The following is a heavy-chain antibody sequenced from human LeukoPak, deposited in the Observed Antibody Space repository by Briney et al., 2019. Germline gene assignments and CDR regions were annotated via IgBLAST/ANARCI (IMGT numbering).Heavy chain of an antibody. D-gene: IGHD3-9*01. J-gene: IGHJ4*02. Sequence: PGGSLRLSCAASGFTFSSYSMNWVRQAPGKGLEWVSSISSSSSYIYYADSVKGRFTISRDNAKNSLYLQMNSLRAEDTAVYYCARSGYLTPISYFDYWGQGTLVTVSS. CDR3: ARSGYLTPISYFDY. CDR1: GFTFSSYS. V-gene: IGHV3-21*01. CDR2: ISSSSSYI.